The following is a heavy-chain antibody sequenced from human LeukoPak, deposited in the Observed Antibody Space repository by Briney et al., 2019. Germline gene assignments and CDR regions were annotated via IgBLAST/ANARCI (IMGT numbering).Heavy chain of an antibody. CDR2: ISGYNGDT. V-gene: IGHV1-18*01. Sequence: ASVRVSCKASGYNFSRFGISWVRQSPGQGLQWMGWISGYNGDTNYAQKFRDRVTITTDTPTSTIYMEMWSLRSDDTAVYYCVRGNLAGKFTGVLDSWGQGTRVTVSS. J-gene: IGHJ4*02. D-gene: IGHD1-1*01. CDR1: GYNFSRFG. CDR3: VRGNLAGKFTGVLDS.